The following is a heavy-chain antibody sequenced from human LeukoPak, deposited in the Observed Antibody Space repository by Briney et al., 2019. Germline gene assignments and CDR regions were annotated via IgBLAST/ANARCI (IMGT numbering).Heavy chain of an antibody. CDR1: GFTFSSYW. D-gene: IGHD3-10*01. J-gene: IGHJ4*02. Sequence: GGSLRLSCAASGFTFSSYWMSWVRQVPGKGLEWVANIDQDGSEKYYVDSVKGRFTISRDNAKNSLYLQMNSLRAEDTAVYYCARGQGMTLPDYWGQGTLVTVSS. V-gene: IGHV3-7*01. CDR2: IDQDGSEK. CDR3: ARGQGMTLPDY.